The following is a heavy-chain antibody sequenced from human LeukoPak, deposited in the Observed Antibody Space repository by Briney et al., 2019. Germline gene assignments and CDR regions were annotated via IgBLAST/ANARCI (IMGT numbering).Heavy chain of an antibody. CDR1: GFTFDDYA. Sequence: HPGGSLRLSCAGSGFTFDDYAMSWVRQAPGKGLEWVSAISGRTGSTYYSDSVKGRFTISRDNSKSTLYLQMDSLRAADTAVYYCAKCGNSGCHLIDYWGQGTLVTVSS. CDR3: AKCGNSGCHLIDY. J-gene: IGHJ4*02. V-gene: IGHV3-23*01. CDR2: ISGRTGST. D-gene: IGHD5-12*01.